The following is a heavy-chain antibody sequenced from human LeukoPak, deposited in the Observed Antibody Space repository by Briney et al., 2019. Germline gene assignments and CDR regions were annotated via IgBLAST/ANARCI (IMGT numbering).Heavy chain of an antibody. J-gene: IGHJ4*02. V-gene: IGHV4-4*07. CDR3: ARTSARGAQFDY. D-gene: IGHD3-10*01. Sequence: SETLSLTCTVSGGSISNYYWSWIRQPAGRGLEWIGRIYASGSTNYNPSLKSRVTMPVDTSNNQFSLNLSSVTAADTAVYYCARTSARGAQFDYWGQGTLVTVSS. CDR2: IYASGST. CDR1: GGSISNYY.